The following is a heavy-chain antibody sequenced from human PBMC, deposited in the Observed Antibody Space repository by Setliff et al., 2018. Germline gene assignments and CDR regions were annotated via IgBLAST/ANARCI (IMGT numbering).Heavy chain of an antibody. J-gene: IGHJ5*02. V-gene: IGHV1-2*02. Sequence: VASVKVSCKAFADTFTGYYVHWVRQAPGQGLEWMGWINGNSGVTKYAQKFQGRVTMTSETSISIVYMDLTRLTSDDTAVYYCAQTKGFVDGYLDPWGQGTLVTVSS. CDR3: AQTKGFVDGYLDP. CDR1: ADTFTGYY. D-gene: IGHD2-21*02. CDR2: INGNSGVT.